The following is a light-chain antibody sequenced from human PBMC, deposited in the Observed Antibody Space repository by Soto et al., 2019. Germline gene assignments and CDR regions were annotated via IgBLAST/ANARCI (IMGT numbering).Light chain of an antibody. CDR2: AAS. CDR1: QSINNC. V-gene: IGKV1-39*01. J-gene: IGKJ4*01. Sequence: DIQMTQSPSSLSASVGDRVTITCRASQSINNCLSCYQQKPGKAPTLLIYAASSLPSGVPSRFSGSGSWTDFTLTISTLQADDFATYYCQQSYSTPLTSSGGTRVEIK. CDR3: QQSYSTPLT.